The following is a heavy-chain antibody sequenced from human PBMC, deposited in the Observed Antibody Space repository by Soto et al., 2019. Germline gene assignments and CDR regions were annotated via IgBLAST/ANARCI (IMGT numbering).Heavy chain of an antibody. CDR3: ARASRGELSYDAFDI. D-gene: IGHD3-16*02. V-gene: IGHV4-4*02. CDR1: GGSISGSHW. CDR2: VYHSGPT. Sequence: SETLSLPCVVSGGSISGSHWWSWVRQFPGMGLEWIGEVYHSGPTNYNPSFKSRVTLSADKSKNQLSLKLTSVTAADTAVYYCARASRGELSYDAFDIWGQGTMVTVSS. J-gene: IGHJ3*02.